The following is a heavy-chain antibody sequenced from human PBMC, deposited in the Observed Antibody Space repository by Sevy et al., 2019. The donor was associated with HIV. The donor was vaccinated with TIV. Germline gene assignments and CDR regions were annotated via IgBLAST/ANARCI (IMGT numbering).Heavy chain of an antibody. V-gene: IGHV3-21*01. CDR1: GFTFSSYT. J-gene: IGHJ4*02. CDR3: ARETGNGEFSFYFDY. Sequence: GGSLRLSCAASGFTFSSYTINWVRQAPGKGLEWVSSISSSSDYIYYADSVKGRFTISRDNAKNSLYLQMNSLRAEDTAVYYCARETGNGEFSFYFDYWGQGTLVTVSS. D-gene: IGHD1-1*01. CDR2: ISSSSDYI.